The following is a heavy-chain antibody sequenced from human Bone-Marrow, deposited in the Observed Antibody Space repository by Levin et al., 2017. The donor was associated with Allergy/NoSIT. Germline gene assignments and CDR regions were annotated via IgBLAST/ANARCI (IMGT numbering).Heavy chain of an antibody. V-gene: IGHV3-48*01. CDR1: GLTFSTYN. Sequence: GGSLRLSCVVSGLTFSTYNMNWVRQAPGKGLEWVSFISASSGRIYYADSVKGRFTISRDNAKTSLFLQMDRLRAEDTAVYYRVRAYSANSYGYFYWGQGTLVTVSS. CDR2: ISASSGRI. D-gene: IGHD5-18*01. CDR3: VRAYSANSYGYFY. J-gene: IGHJ4*02.